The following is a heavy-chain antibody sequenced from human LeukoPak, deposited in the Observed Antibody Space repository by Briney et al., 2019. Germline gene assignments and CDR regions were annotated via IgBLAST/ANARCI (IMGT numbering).Heavy chain of an antibody. CDR1: GFTFSSYS. CDR2: ISSSSSYI. V-gene: IGHV3-21*01. CDR3: ASVYSGGYYVRDY. Sequence: GGSLRLSCAASGFTFSSYSMNWVRQAPGKGLEWVSSISSSSSYIYYADSVKGRFTISRDNAKNSLYLQMNSLRAEDTAVYYCASVYSGGYYVRDYWGQGTLVTVSS. J-gene: IGHJ4*02. D-gene: IGHD1-26*01.